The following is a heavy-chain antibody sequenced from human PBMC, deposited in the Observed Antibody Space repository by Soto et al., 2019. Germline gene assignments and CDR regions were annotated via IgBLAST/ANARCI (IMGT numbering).Heavy chain of an antibody. Sequence: GESLKISCKGSGYSFTSYWIGWVRQMPGKGLEWMGIIYPGDSDTRYSPSFQGQVTISADKSISTAYLQWSSLQASDTAIYYCARQGRCSSTSCYTGANFYYYGMDVWGQGTTVTVSS. J-gene: IGHJ6*02. V-gene: IGHV5-51*01. CDR3: ARQGRCSSTSCYTGANFYYYGMDV. CDR1: GYSFTSYW. CDR2: IYPGDSDT. D-gene: IGHD2-2*02.